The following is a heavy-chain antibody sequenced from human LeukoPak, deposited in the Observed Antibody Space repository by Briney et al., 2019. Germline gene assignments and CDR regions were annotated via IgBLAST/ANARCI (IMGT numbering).Heavy chain of an antibody. V-gene: IGHV4-4*07. CDR3: ATAPILRGEAGEQYKYAMDV. Sequence: PSETLSLTCTVSGGSISSYYWSWIRQPAGKGLEWIGRICKCWNTNYNPSLKSRVTMSVDTFKNHSSLKLTSVTAADTAVYYCATAPILRGEAGEQYKYAMDVWGQGTTVMVSS. CDR1: GGSISSYY. D-gene: IGHD2-2*02. J-gene: IGHJ6*02. CDR2: ICKCWNT.